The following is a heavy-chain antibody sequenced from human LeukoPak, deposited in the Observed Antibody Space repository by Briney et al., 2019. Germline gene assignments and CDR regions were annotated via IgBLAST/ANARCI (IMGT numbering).Heavy chain of an antibody. CDR2: ISSSSSYI. V-gene: IGHV3-21*01. CDR3: ARSNPIWFGEFPFDY. J-gene: IGHJ4*02. Sequence: PGGSLRLSCAASGFTFSSYSMNWFRQAPGKGLEWVSSISSSSSYIYYADSVKGRFTISRDNAKNSLYLQMKSLRAEDTAVYYCARSNPIWFGEFPFDYWGQGTLVTVSS. D-gene: IGHD3-10*01. CDR1: GFTFSSYS.